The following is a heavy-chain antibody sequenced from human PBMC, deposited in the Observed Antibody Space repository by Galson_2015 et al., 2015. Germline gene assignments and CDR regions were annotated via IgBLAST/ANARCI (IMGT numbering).Heavy chain of an antibody. Sequence: QSGAEVKKPGESLKISCKGSGYSFTSYWIGWVRQMPGKGLEWMGIIYPGDSDTRYSPSFQGQVTISADKSISTAYLQWSSLKASDTAMYDCARQALVYYDSSGYPVQGAFDIWGQGTMVTVSS. V-gene: IGHV5-51*01. D-gene: IGHD3-22*01. CDR3: ARQALVYYDSSGYPVQGAFDI. CDR2: IYPGDSDT. J-gene: IGHJ3*02. CDR1: GYSFTSYW.